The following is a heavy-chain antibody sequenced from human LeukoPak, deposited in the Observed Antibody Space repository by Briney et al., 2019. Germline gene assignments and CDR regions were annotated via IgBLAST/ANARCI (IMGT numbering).Heavy chain of an antibody. Sequence: GGSLRLSCAASGFTFSSYWMSWVRQAPGKGLEWVANIKQDGSEKYYVDSVKGRFTISRDNAKNSLYLQMNSLRAEDTAVYYCARGSHAGDYYYYYMDVWGKGTTVTVSS. D-gene: IGHD7-27*01. CDR1: GFTFSSYW. CDR3: ARGSHAGDYYYYYMDV. CDR2: IKQDGSEK. V-gene: IGHV3-7*01. J-gene: IGHJ6*03.